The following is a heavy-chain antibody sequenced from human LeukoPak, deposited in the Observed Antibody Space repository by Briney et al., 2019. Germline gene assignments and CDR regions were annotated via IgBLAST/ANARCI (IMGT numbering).Heavy chain of an antibody. V-gene: IGHV1-8*02. J-gene: IGHJ6*03. CDR2: ISAYNGNT. CDR3: ARHYYDSSGYPTLYYYYMDV. Sequence: ASVKVSCKASGYTFTSYGISWVRQAPGQGLEWMGWISAYNGNTGYAQKFQGRVTMTRNTSISTAYMELSSLRSEDTAVYYCARHYYDSSGYPTLYYYYMDVWGKGTTVTVSS. CDR1: GYTFTSYG. D-gene: IGHD3-22*01.